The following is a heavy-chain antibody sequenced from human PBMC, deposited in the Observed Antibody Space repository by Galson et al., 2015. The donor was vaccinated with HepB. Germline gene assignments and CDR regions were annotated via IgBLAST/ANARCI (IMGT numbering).Heavy chain of an antibody. CDR1: GYTFTSYD. CDR2: MNPNSGNT. J-gene: IGHJ3*02. CDR3: ARYRHYCSSTSCSKGAFDI. Sequence: SVKVSCKASGYTFTSYDINWVRQATGQGLEWMGWMNPNSGNTGYAQKFQGRVTMTRNTSISTAYMELSSLRSVDTAVYYCARYRHYCSSTSCSKGAFDIWGQGTMVAVSS. V-gene: IGHV1-8*01. D-gene: IGHD2-2*01.